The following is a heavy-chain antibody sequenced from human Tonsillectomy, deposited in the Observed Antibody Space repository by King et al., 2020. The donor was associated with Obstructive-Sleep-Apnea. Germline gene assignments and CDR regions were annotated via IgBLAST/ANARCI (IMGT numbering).Heavy chain of an antibody. V-gene: IGHV3-21*06. CDR1: GFTFSSYS. Sequence: VQLVESGGGLIKPGGSLTLSFAASGFTFSSYSMSWVRQAPGKGLEWVSSITSSRSSKFYADSVKGRFTIPRDNAKNSLYLQMNSLRAEDTAVYYCARDEGYSYASGWFDPWGQGTLVTVSS. CDR2: ITSSRSSK. CDR3: ARDEGYSYASGWFDP. D-gene: IGHD5-18*01. J-gene: IGHJ5*02.